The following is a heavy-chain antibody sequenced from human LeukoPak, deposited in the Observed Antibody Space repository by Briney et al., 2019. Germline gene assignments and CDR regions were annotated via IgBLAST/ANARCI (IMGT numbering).Heavy chain of an antibody. CDR1: GYTFTSYG. V-gene: IGHV1-18*01. Sequence: ASVKVSCKASGYTFTSYGISWVRQAPGQGLEWMGWINAYNGNTNYVQKLQGRVTMTTETSTSTAYMKLRSLRPDDTAVYYCATYRGPKWFDPWGQGPLVTVSS. J-gene: IGHJ5*02. D-gene: IGHD1-26*01. CDR3: ATYRGPKWFDP. CDR2: INAYNGNT.